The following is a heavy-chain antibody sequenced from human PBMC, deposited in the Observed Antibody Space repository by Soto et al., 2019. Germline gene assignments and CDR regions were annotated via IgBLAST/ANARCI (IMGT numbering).Heavy chain of an antibody. D-gene: IGHD2-2*02. CDR1: GGTSSSTSYY. CDR2: IYSSGNT. J-gene: IGHJ4*02. CDR3: ARGRGDGYTDY. V-gene: IGHV4-39*01. Sequence: SETLSLTCTVSGGTSSSTSYYWGWIRQPPGKGLEWIGSIYSSGNTYYNPSLKSRVTISVDTSKNQFSLKLSSVTAADTAVYYCARGRGDGYTDYWGQGTLVTVSS.